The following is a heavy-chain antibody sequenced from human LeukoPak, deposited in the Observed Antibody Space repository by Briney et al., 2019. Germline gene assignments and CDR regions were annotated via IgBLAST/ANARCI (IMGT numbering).Heavy chain of an antibody. D-gene: IGHD1-26*01. V-gene: IGHV3-30*02. Sequence: GGSLRLSCAASGFTFSSYGMHWVRQAPGKGLEWVAFIRYDGSNKYYADSVKGRFTISRDNSKNTLYLQMNSLRAEDTAVYYCPRGSEWDLLGSCDYWGQGTLVTVSS. CDR1: GFTFSSYG. J-gene: IGHJ4*02. CDR3: PRGSEWDLLGSCDY. CDR2: IRYDGSNK.